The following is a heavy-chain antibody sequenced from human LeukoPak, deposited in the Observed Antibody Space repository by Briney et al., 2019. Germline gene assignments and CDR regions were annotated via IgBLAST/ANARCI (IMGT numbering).Heavy chain of an antibody. CDR3: ARTWNLYSSSLVIDY. J-gene: IGHJ4*02. Sequence: SETLSLTCTVSGGSISSSSYYWGWIRQPPGKGLEWIGSIYYSGSTYYNPSLKSRATISVDTSKNQFSLKLSSVTAADTAVYYCARTWNLYSSSLVIDYWGQGTLVTVSS. V-gene: IGHV4-39*01. CDR2: IYYSGST. CDR1: GGSISSSSYY. D-gene: IGHD6-6*01.